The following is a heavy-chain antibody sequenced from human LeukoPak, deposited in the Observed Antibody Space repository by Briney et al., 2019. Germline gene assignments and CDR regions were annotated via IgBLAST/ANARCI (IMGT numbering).Heavy chain of an antibody. CDR2: INPTGGST. CDR1: GYTCPSYF. D-gene: IGHD6-6*01. CDR3: ARTAARRFDY. V-gene: IGHV1-46*01. J-gene: IGHJ4*02. Sequence: ASLKVSCKATGYTCPSYFMHWVRQAPGQRLEWMGIINPTGGSTTYAQKFQGRVTMTRDTSTSTVYMELSSLRSDDTAVYYCARTAARRFDYWGQGTLVTVSS.